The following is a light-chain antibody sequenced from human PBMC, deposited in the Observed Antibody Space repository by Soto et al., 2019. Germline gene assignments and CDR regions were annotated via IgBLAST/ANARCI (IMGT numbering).Light chain of an antibody. Sequence: EIVLTQSPGTLSLSPGERATLSCRASQSVSSSYLAWYQQKSGQAPRLIIYGASDRATGIPDRFSGSGSGTDFTLTISRLEPEDFAVYYCQQYGSSPYTCGQGTKLEIK. J-gene: IGKJ2*01. V-gene: IGKV3-20*01. CDR2: GAS. CDR1: QSVSSSY. CDR3: QQYGSSPYT.